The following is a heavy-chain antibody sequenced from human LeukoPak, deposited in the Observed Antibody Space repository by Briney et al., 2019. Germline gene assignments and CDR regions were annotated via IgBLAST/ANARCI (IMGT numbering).Heavy chain of an antibody. CDR3: ARDGEKYCSSTSCYANWFDP. Sequence: SVKVSCKASGYTFTSYGISWVRQAPGQGLEWMGGIIPIFGTANYAQKFQGRVTITADKSTSTAYMELSSLRSEDTAVYYCARDGEKYCSSTSCYANWFDPWGQGTLVTVSS. CDR1: GYTFTSYG. D-gene: IGHD2-2*01. CDR2: IIPIFGTA. V-gene: IGHV1-69*06. J-gene: IGHJ5*02.